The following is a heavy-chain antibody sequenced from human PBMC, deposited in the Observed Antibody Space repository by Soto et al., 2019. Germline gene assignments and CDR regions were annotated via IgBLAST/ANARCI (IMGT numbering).Heavy chain of an antibody. J-gene: IGHJ4*02. Sequence: EVQLVESGGGLFQPGGSLRLSCVASGFTVTSNYMIWVRQAPGKGLEWISVIYTGGGTKYADSVKGRFTISRDTSRNTVYLHMDSRRVEDTAVYYCPRSEVEMPTPWGQGTLVTVSS. CDR3: PRSEVEMPTP. D-gene: IGHD2-15*01. V-gene: IGHV3-66*01. CDR2: IYTGGGT. CDR1: GFTVTSNY.